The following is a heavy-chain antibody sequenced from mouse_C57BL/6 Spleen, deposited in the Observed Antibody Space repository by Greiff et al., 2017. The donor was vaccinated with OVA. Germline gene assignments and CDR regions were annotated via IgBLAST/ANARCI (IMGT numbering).Heavy chain of an antibody. J-gene: IGHJ1*03. CDR1: GYTFTDYY. CDR2: IYPGSGNT. CDR3: ASPKRDYYGSSYWYFDV. Sequence: VQLQESGPELVKPGASVKISCKASGYTFTDYYINWVKQRPGQGLEWIGWIYPGSGNTKYNEKFKGKATLTVDTSSSTAYMQLSSLTSEDSAVYFCASPKRDYYGSSYWYFDVWGTGTTVTVSS. D-gene: IGHD1-1*01. V-gene: IGHV1-84*01.